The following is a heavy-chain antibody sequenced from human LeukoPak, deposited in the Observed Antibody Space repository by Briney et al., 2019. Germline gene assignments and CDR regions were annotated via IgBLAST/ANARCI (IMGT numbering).Heavy chain of an antibody. Sequence: PGGSLRLSCAASGSTFSSAAMSWFRQAPGKGLEWVSFIGVGGGNTYYADSVKGRFTISRDDSKSTLSLQMNSLRAEDTAVYYCAKRVGRVFWSGYTFDYWGQGTLVTVSS. CDR2: IGVGGGNT. J-gene: IGHJ4*02. D-gene: IGHD3-3*01. V-gene: IGHV3-23*01. CDR1: GSTFSSAA. CDR3: AKRVGRVFWSGYTFDY.